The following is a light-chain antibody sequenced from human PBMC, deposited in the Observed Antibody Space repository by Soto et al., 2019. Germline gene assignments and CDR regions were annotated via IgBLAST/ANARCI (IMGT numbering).Light chain of an antibody. J-gene: IGKJ3*01. V-gene: IGKV3-11*01. CDR2: DAS. Sequence: EIVLTQSPATLSLSPGERATLSCRASQSVSSYLAWYQQKPGQAPRLLIYDASNRATGTPARFSGSGSGTDFTLTISSLEPEDFAVYYCQQRSNWPRRTFGPGTKVDIK. CDR3: QQRSNWPRRT. CDR1: QSVSSY.